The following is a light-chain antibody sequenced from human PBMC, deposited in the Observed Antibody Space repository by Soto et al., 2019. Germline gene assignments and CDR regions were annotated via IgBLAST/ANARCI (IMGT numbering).Light chain of an antibody. CDR3: QPANSFPFT. CDR1: QGISSW. CDR2: AAS. V-gene: IGKV1-12*01. J-gene: IGKJ3*01. Sequence: DIQMTQSPSSVSASVGDRVTITCRASQGISSWVAWYQQKPGKAPKLLIYAASSLQSGVPSRFRGSGSGTDFTLTISSLQPDDFATYYCQPANSFPFTFGPGTKVDIK.